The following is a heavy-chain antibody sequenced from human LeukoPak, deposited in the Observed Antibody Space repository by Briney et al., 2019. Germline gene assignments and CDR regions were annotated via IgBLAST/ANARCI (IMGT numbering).Heavy chain of an antibody. CDR3: AREAPIAAAGPDAFDI. D-gene: IGHD6-13*01. Sequence: PSETLSLTCTVSGGSISSYYWSWIRQPPGKGLEWIGYIYYSGSTNYNPSLKSRVTISVDTSKNQFSLKLSSVTAADTAVYYCAREAPIAAAGPDAFDIWGQGTMVTVSS. CDR2: IYYSGST. J-gene: IGHJ3*02. V-gene: IGHV4-59*01. CDR1: GGSISSYY.